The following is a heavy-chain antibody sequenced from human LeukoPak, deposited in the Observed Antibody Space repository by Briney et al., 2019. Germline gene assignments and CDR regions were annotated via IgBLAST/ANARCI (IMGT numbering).Heavy chain of an antibody. J-gene: IGHJ5*02. Sequence: SETLPLTCAVYGGSFSDYSWSWIRQPPGKGLEWIGEINHSGSTDYSPSLKSRVAISVDTSKNQFSLKLISVTAADTAVYYCARRGVPAARGWFDPWGQGTLSPSPQ. CDR2: INHSGST. V-gene: IGHV4-34*01. CDR1: GGSFSDYS. CDR3: ARRGVPAARGWFDP. D-gene: IGHD2-2*01.